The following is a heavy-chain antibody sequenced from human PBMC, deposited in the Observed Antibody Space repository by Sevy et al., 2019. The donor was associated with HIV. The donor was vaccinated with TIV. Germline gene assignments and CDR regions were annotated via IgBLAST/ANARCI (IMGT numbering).Heavy chain of an antibody. CDR3: ARDVSSPYGDYEGYYFDY. D-gene: IGHD4-17*01. Sequence: GGSLRLSCAASGFIFNDYWMSWVRQAPGKGLEWVANIKQDGSEKYYVDSVKGRFTISRDNAKNSLYLQMNSLRAEDTAVYYCARDVSSPYGDYEGYYFDYWGQGNLVTVPS. V-gene: IGHV3-7*01. J-gene: IGHJ4*02. CDR2: IKQDGSEK. CDR1: GFIFNDYW.